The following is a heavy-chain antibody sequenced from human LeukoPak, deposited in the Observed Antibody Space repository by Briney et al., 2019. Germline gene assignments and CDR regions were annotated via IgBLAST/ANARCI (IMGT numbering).Heavy chain of an antibody. D-gene: IGHD4-17*01. Sequence: PGGSLRLSCAASGLTFSIYAMSWVRQAPGKGLEWVSTISSNGGSSHYADSVQGRFTISRDNSKNTLYLQMNSLRAEDTAVYYCEMTTDYWGQGTLVTVSS. CDR2: ISSNGGSS. CDR3: EMTTDY. J-gene: IGHJ4*02. CDR1: GLTFSIYA. V-gene: IGHV3-23*01.